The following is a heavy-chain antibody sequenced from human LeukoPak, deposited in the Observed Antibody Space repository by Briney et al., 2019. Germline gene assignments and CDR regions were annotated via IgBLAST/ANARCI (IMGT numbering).Heavy chain of an antibody. D-gene: IGHD6-13*01. CDR2: IYSGGST. CDR1: GFTVSSNY. V-gene: IGHV3-66*01. J-gene: IGHJ4*02. Sequence: PGGSLRLSCAASGFTVSSNYMSWVRQAPGKGLEWVSVIYSGGSTYYADSVKGRFTISRDNSKNTLYLQMNSLRAGDTAVYYCTSNAAAGTNYWGQGTLVTVSS. CDR3: TSNAAAGTNY.